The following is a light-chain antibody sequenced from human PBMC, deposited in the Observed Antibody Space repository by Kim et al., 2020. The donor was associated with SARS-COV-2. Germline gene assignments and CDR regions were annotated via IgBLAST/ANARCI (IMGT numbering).Light chain of an antibody. CDR3: AVWDDDLNELV. V-gene: IGLV1-44*01. Sequence: QSVLTQPPSASGAPGQRVTISCSGSNSNIGIRPVNWYQHLPGTAPKLLIYDNNQWPSGVPDRFSGSKSGTSASLAISGLQTGDEAEYYCAVWDDDLNELVFGGGTQLTVL. J-gene: IGLJ3*02. CDR2: DNN. CDR1: NSNIGIRP.